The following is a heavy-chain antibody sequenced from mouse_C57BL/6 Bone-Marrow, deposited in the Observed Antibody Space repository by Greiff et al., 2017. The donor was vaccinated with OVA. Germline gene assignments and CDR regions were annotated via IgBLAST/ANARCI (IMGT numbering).Heavy chain of an antibody. CDR1: GYTFTSYT. CDR3: ARTGTRVYFDY. V-gene: IGHV1-4*01. D-gene: IGHD4-1*01. J-gene: IGHJ2*01. CDR2: INPSSGYT. Sequence: QVQLKQSGAELARPGASVKMSCKASGYTFTSYTMHWVKQRPGQGLEWIGYINPSSGYTKYNQKFKDKATLTADKSSSTAYMQLSSLTSEDSAVYYCARTGTRVYFDYWGQGTTLTVSS.